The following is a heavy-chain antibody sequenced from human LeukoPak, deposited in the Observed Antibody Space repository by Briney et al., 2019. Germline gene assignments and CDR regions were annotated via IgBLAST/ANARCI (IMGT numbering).Heavy chain of an antibody. Sequence: SVKVSCKASGGTFSSCAISWVRQAPGQGLEWMGGIIPIFGTANYAQKFQGRVTITTDESTSTACMELSSLRSEDTAVYYCASQSQQQLVTFDIWGQGTMVTVSS. J-gene: IGHJ3*02. CDR1: GGTFSSCA. D-gene: IGHD6-13*01. CDR2: IIPIFGTA. V-gene: IGHV1-69*05. CDR3: ASQSQQQLVTFDI.